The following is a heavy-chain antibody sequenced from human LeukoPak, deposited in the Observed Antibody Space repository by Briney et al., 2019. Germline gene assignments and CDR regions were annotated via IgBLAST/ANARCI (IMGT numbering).Heavy chain of an antibody. Sequence: GRSLRLSCAASGFTFSSYGMHWVRQAPGKGLEWVAVIWYDGSNKYYADSVKGRFTISRDNSKNTLYLQMNSLRAEDTAVYYCARSRANSPSTSGGLLYFDWLFPLGYWGQGTLVTVSS. CDR2: IWYDGSNK. CDR1: GFTFSSYG. V-gene: IGHV3-33*08. CDR3: ARSRANSPSTSGGLLYFDWLFPLGY. J-gene: IGHJ4*02. D-gene: IGHD3-9*01.